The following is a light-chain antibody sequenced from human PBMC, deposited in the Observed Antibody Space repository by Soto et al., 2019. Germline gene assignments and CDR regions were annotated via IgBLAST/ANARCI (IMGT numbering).Light chain of an antibody. CDR3: QQYNNWPPWT. Sequence: EIVMTQSPASLSVSPGDGATLSCRASQSVASNVAWYQQKPGQGPRLLIHGASTRAVGVPARFSGSGSGTDFTLTISSLQSEDFAVYYCQQYNNWPPWTFGQGTKVEIK. J-gene: IGKJ1*01. CDR2: GAS. V-gene: IGKV3-15*01. CDR1: QSVASN.